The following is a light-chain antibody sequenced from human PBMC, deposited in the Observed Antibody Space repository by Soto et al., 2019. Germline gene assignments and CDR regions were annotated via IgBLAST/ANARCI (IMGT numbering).Light chain of an antibody. CDR1: QSISSY. CDR2: AAS. V-gene: IGKV1-39*01. Sequence: DIQMTQSPSSLSTSVGDRVTITCLASQSISSYLNWYLQKPGKAPKLLIYAASSLQSGVPSRFSGSGSGTEFTLTISSLQPDDFATYFCQEYYTYPWTFGQGTKVDIK. CDR3: QEYYTYPWT. J-gene: IGKJ1*01.